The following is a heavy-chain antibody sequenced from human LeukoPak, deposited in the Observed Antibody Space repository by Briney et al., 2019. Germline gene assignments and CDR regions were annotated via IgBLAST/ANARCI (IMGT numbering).Heavy chain of an antibody. J-gene: IGHJ3*02. CDR3: ARSRGGRAFDI. V-gene: IGHV3-66*01. CDR2: IYSGGST. Sequence: GGSLRLSCAASGFTVSSNYMSWVRQAPGKGLEWVSVIYSGGSTYYADSVKGRFTISRDNSKNTLYLQMNSLRAEDTAVYYCARSRGGRAFDIWGQGTMVTVSS. D-gene: IGHD3-10*01. CDR1: GFTVSSNY.